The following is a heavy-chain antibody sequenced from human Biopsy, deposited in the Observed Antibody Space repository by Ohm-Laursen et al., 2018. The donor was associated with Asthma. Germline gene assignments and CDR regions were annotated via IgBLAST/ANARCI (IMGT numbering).Heavy chain of an antibody. CDR3: ARKAGSCISRTCYSLDF. CDR1: GGTFNTYV. D-gene: IGHD2-2*01. Sequence: ESSVKVSCKSLGGTFNTYVIGWVRQAPGQGLEWMGGINSVFGTTTYPQKFQGRVTITADDSTSPVYMELSSLRSEDTAVYYCARKAGSCISRTCYSLDFWGQGTLVTVSS. CDR2: INSVFGTT. V-gene: IGHV1-69*01. J-gene: IGHJ4*02.